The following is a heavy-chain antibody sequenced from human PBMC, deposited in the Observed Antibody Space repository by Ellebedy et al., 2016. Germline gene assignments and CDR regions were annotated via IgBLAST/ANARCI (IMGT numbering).Heavy chain of an antibody. CDR3: AREFSALWFGESLSGMDV. CDR1: GYTFTSYT. Sequence: ASVKVSCKASGYTFTSYTMHWVRQAPGQRLEWMGRIIPLLGIANYAQKFQGRVTMTADKSTSTAYMELRSLRSDDTAVYYCAREFSALWFGESLSGMDVWGQGTTVTVSS. J-gene: IGHJ6*02. D-gene: IGHD3-10*01. V-gene: IGHV1-69*04. CDR2: IIPLLGIA.